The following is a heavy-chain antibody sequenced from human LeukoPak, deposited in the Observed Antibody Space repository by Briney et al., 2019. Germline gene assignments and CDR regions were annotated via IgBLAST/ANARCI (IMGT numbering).Heavy chain of an antibody. J-gene: IGHJ5*02. CDR1: GGSFSGYY. CDR3: ARAGARTRFDP. D-gene: IGHD2-8*02. V-gene: IGHV4-34*01. Sequence: SETLSLTCAVYGGSFSGYYWSWIRQPPGKGLEWSGEINHSGSTNYNPSLKSRVTISVDTSKNQFSLKLSSVTAADTAVYYCARAGARTRFDPWGQGILVTVSS. CDR2: INHSGST.